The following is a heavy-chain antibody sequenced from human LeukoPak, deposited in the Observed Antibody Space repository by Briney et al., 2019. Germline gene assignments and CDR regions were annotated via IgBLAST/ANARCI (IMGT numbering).Heavy chain of an antibody. D-gene: IGHD6-13*01. V-gene: IGHV4-4*02. Sequence: PSETLSLTCAVSGDSISSSNWWSWVRQPPGKGLEWIGEISHSGSTKYNPSLKSRVTISADKSKNYFSLKLNSVTAADTAVYYCARVAPPPYSSSGDYWGQGTLVTVSS. CDR2: ISHSGST. J-gene: IGHJ4*02. CDR1: GDSISSSNW. CDR3: ARVAPPPYSSSGDY.